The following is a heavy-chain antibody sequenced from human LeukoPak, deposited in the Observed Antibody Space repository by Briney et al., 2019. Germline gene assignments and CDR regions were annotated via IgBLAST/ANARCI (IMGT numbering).Heavy chain of an antibody. CDR3: ARESYPSGDYVV. Sequence: GGSLRLSCAASGFTFSSYWMSWVRQAPGKGLEWVANIKQDGSEKYYVDSVKGRFTISRDNSKNTLYLQMNSLRVEDTAVYYCARESYPSGDYVVWGQGTLLTVSS. V-gene: IGHV3-7*01. J-gene: IGHJ4*02. CDR1: GFTFSSYW. CDR2: IKQDGSEK. D-gene: IGHD4-17*01.